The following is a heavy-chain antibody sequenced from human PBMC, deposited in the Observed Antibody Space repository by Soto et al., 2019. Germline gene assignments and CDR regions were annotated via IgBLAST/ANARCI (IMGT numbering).Heavy chain of an antibody. Sequence: QLVQSGAEVKKPGASVKVSCKASGYTFTSYSISWVRQAPGQGLEWMGWISVYNGNTNYAQKLQGRVTMTTDASTSTAFMERRSMRSDDTAVYYCARSGFGGYADLYWGQGTLVTVSS. V-gene: IGHV1-18*04. CDR2: ISVYNGNT. CDR3: ARSGFGGYADLY. J-gene: IGHJ4*02. CDR1: GYTFTSYS. D-gene: IGHD5-12*01.